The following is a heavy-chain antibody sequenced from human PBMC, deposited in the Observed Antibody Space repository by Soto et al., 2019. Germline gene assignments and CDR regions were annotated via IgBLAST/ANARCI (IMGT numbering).Heavy chain of an antibody. CDR2: IYYSGST. CDR1: GGSISSSSYY. CDR3: ARRVPKYYGSGSNSYFDY. D-gene: IGHD3-10*01. J-gene: IGHJ4*02. Sequence: SETLSLTCTVSGGSISSSSYYWGWIRQPPGKGLEWIGSIYYSGSTYYNPSLKSRVTISVDTSKNQFSLKLSSVTAADTAVYYRARRVPKYYGSGSNSYFDYWGQGTLVTVSS. V-gene: IGHV4-39*01.